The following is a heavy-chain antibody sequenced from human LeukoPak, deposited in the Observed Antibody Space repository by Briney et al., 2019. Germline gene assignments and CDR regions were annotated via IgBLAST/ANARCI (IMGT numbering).Heavy chain of an antibody. J-gene: IGHJ2*01. D-gene: IGHD2-2*01. CDR1: GGSISSGDYY. CDR3: ARDGSSSASFDL. Sequence: KTSETLSLTCTVSGGSISSGDYYWSWIRQPPGKGLEWIGYIYYSGSTYYNPSLKSRVTISVDTSKNQFSLKLSSVTAADTAVYYCARDGSSSASFDLWGRGTLVTVSS. V-gene: IGHV4-30-4*01. CDR2: IYYSGST.